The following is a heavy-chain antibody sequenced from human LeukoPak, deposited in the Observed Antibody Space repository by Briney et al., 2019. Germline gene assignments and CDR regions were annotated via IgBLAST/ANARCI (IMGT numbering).Heavy chain of an antibody. CDR2: IIPIFGTA. CDR3: ARGDSSGYSY. V-gene: IGHV1-69*05. J-gene: IGHJ4*02. D-gene: IGHD3-22*01. CDR1: GGTFSSYA. Sequence: SVRVSCKASGGTFSSYAISWVRQAPGQGLEWMGRIIPIFGTANYAQKFQGRVTITTDESTSTAYMELSSLRSEDTAVYYCARGDSSGYSYWGQGTLVTVSS.